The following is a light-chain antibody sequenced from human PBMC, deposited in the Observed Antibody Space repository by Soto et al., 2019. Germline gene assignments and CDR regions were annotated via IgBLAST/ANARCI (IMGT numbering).Light chain of an antibody. CDR2: DSS. CDR3: QHRNKRPPVI. V-gene: IGKV3-11*01. J-gene: IGKJ5*01. Sequence: EVVLTQSPATLSLSPGEGAALSCRASHHIDTFLAWYQQKPGQAPRLLIYDSSTRVPGVPLRFSGRGSGTDFTLTISSLEPEDFALYFCQHRNKRPPVIFGQGTRLEIK. CDR1: HHIDTF.